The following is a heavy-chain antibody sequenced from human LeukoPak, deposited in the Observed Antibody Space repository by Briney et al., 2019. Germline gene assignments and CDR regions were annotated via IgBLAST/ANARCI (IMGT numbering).Heavy chain of an antibody. J-gene: IGHJ4*02. CDR3: AKEGTGHTNPYYFDY. V-gene: IGHV3-23*01. CDR2: ISGSGANT. D-gene: IGHD3/OR15-3a*01. CDR1: GFTTHYW. Sequence: PGGSLRLSCTASGFTTHYWLNWVRQSPGKGLEWVSTISGSGANTYYADSVRGRFTISRDNSKNTLYLHMNSLRAEDTAVYYCAKEGTGHTNPYYFDYWRQGTLVTVSP.